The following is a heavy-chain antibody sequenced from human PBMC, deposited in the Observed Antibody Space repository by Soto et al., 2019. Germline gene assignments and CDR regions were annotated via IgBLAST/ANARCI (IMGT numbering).Heavy chain of an antibody. V-gene: IGHV2-5*02. J-gene: IGHJ3*02. CDR1: GFSLRISGVG. CDR3: PPRAPLSDAFDI. CDR2: IYWDDDK. Sequence: QITLKESGPTLVKPTQPLTLTCTFSGFSLRISGVGVGWIRQPPGKALEWLALIYWDDDKRYSPSLKSRLTLPTDTSKHHLFLTITNMDPVDTATYYCPPRAPLSDAFDISGQGTMLTVSS.